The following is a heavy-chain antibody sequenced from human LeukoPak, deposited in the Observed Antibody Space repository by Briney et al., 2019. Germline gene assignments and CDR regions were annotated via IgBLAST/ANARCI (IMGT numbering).Heavy chain of an antibody. J-gene: IGHJ6*02. V-gene: IGHV1-18*01. CDR1: GYTFTSYG. CDR3: ARDGAWGELHPGHYYYGMDV. Sequence: GASVKVSCKASGYTFTSYGISWVRQAPGQGLEWMGWISAYNGNTNYAQKLQGRVTMTTDTSTNTAYMELRSLRSDDTAVYYCARDGAWGELHPGHYYYGMDVWGQGTTVTVSS. CDR2: ISAYNGNT. D-gene: IGHD1-26*01.